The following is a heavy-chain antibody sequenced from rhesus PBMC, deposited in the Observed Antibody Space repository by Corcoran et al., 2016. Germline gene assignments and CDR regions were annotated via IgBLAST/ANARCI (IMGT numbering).Heavy chain of an antibody. D-gene: IGHD5-42*01. J-gene: IGHJ5-2*02. CDR1: GGPISSRY. CDR3: VRFGDTAGTVRPSLDV. CDR2: IYSSGSST. V-gene: IGHV4-169*01. Sequence: QLQLQESGPGLVKPSETLSVTRAASGGPISSRYWSWVRRAPGKGLEWIGYIYSSGSSTNYNPSLKSRVTLSVDTSKNQFSLKLSSVTAADTAVYYCVRFGDTAGTVRPSLDVWGRGVLVTVSS.